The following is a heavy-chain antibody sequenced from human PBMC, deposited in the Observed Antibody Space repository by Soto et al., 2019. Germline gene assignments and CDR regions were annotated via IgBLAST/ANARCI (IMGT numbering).Heavy chain of an antibody. D-gene: IGHD6-19*01. CDR1: GYTFTSYD. Sequence: ASVKVSCKASGYTFTSYDINWVRQATGQGLEWMGWMNPNSGNTGYAQKFQGRVTMTRNTSISTAYMELSSLRSEDTAVYYCVCRPAYSSGGPYFDYWGQGTLVTVSS. CDR3: VCRPAYSSGGPYFDY. J-gene: IGHJ4*02. V-gene: IGHV1-8*01. CDR2: MNPNSGNT.